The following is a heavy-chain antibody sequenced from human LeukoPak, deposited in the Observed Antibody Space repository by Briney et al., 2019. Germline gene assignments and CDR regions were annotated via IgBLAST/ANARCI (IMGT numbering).Heavy chain of an antibody. V-gene: IGHV1-2*02. CDR3: ARANYDFWSGYRAGIDY. CDR2: INPNSGGT. J-gene: IGHJ4*02. Sequence: ASVKVSCKASGYTFTVYYMHWVRQAPGQGLEWMGWINPNSGGTNYAQKFQGRVTMTRDTSISTAYMELSRLRSDDTAVYYCARANYDFWSGYRAGIDYWGQGTLVTVSS. D-gene: IGHD3-3*01. CDR1: GYTFTVYY.